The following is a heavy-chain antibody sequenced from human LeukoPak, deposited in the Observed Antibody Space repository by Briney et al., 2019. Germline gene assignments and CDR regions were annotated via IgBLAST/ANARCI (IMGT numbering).Heavy chain of an antibody. Sequence: SETLSLTCTVSGGSISSSNYYWSWIRQPPGKGLEWIGEINHSGSTNYNPSLKSRVTISVDTSKNQFSLKLSSVTAADTAVYYCARGIKGITMIVVVSGRFDYWGQGTLVTVSS. CDR2: INHSGST. V-gene: IGHV4-39*07. CDR3: ARGIKGITMIVVVSGRFDY. CDR1: GGSISSSNYY. J-gene: IGHJ4*02. D-gene: IGHD3-22*01.